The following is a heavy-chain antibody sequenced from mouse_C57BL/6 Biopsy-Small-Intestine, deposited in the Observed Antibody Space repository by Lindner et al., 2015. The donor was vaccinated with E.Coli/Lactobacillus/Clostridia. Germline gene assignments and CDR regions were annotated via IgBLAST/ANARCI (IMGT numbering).Heavy chain of an antibody. V-gene: IGHV5-17*01. J-gene: IGHJ2*01. D-gene: IGHD1-1*01. CDR1: GFTFSDYG. Sequence: VQLQESGGGLVKPGGSLKLSCAASGFTFSDYGMHWVRQAPEKGLEWVAYISSGSSTIYYADIVKGRFTISRDNAKNTLFLQMTSLRSEDTAMYYCARDYGSSDYWGQGTTLTVSS. CDR2: ISSGSSTI. CDR3: ARDYGSSDY.